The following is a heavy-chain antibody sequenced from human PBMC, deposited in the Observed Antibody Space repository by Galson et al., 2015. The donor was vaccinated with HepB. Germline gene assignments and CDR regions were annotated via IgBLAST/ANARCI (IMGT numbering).Heavy chain of an antibody. Sequence: SLRLSCAASGFTFSSYWMSWVRQAPGKGLEWVANIKQDGSEKYYVDSVKGRFTISGDNAKNSLYLQMNSLRAEDTAVYYCSRYSSSWYYYYYGMDVWGQGTTVTVS. CDR1: GFTFSSYW. J-gene: IGHJ6*02. V-gene: IGHV3-7*03. CDR3: SRYSSSWYYYYYGMDV. CDR2: IKQDGSEK. D-gene: IGHD6-13*01.